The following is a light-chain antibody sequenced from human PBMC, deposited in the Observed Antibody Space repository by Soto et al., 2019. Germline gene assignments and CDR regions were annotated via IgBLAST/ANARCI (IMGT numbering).Light chain of an antibody. V-gene: IGLV2-11*01. CDR3: CSYAGTYSFV. CDR2: DVS. CDR1: SSDIGAYNY. Sequence: QSVLTQPRSVSGSPGQSVTISCTGTSSDIGAYNYVSWYQQRPGKAPKLMIYDVSRRPSGVPDRFSGSKSGNTASLTISGLQADDEADYYCCSYAGTYSFVFGSGTKLTVL. J-gene: IGLJ6*01.